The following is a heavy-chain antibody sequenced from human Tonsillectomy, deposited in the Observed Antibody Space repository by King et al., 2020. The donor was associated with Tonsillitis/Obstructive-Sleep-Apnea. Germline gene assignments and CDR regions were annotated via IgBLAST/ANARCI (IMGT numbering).Heavy chain of an antibody. J-gene: IGHJ4*02. V-gene: IGHV2-5*02. CDR1: GFSLSTSGVG. CDR2: IYWDDDK. CDR3: AHWGAEYDTSPFDY. Sequence: TLKESGPTLVKPTQTLTLTCNLSGFSLSTSGVGVGWIRQPPGKALEWLALIYWDDDKRYRPSLKSRLTITKDTSKNQVVLTMTNMDPVDTATYYCAHWGAEYDTSPFDYWGQGTLVTVSS. D-gene: IGHD3-9*01.